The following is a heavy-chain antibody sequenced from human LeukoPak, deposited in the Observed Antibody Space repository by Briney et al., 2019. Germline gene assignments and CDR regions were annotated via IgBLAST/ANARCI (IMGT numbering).Heavy chain of an antibody. CDR3: ARDPPSYGALYYFAY. J-gene: IGHJ4*01. Sequence: ASVKVSCKASGYTFTGYYMHWVRQAPGQGLEWMGWINPNSGGTNYAQKFQGRVTMTRDTSISTAYMELSRLRSDDTAVYYCARDPPSYGALYYFAYWGQEPWSPSPQ. D-gene: IGHD5-18*01. CDR1: GYTFTGYY. CDR2: INPNSGGT. V-gene: IGHV1-2*02.